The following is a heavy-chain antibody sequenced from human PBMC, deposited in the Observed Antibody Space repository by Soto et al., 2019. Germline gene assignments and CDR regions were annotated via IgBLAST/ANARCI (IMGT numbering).Heavy chain of an antibody. Sequence: GGSLRLSCAASGFTFSSYAVSWVRQAPGKGLEWVSAISGSGGSTYYADSVKGRFTISRDNSKNTLYLQMNSLRAEDTAVYYCAKPAGYSNYVDWFDPWGQGTLVTVSS. CDR2: ISGSGGST. J-gene: IGHJ5*02. CDR1: GFTFSSYA. V-gene: IGHV3-23*01. D-gene: IGHD4-4*01. CDR3: AKPAGYSNYVDWFDP.